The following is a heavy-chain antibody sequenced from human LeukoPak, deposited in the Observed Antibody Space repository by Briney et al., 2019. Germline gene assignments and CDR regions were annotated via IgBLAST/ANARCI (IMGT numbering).Heavy chain of an antibody. Sequence: ASVKVSCKASGYTFSSYAMNWVRQAPGQGLEWMGWINTNTGNPTYAQGFTGRFVFSLDTSVSTAYLQISSLKAEDTAVYYCARSNNDGDYLGVGFDYWGQGTLVTVSS. CDR2: INTNTGNP. V-gene: IGHV7-4-1*02. J-gene: IGHJ4*02. D-gene: IGHD4-17*01. CDR1: GYTFSSYA. CDR3: ARSNNDGDYLGVGFDY.